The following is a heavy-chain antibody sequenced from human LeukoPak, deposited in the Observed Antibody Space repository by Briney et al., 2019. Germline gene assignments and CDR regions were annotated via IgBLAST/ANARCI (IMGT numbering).Heavy chain of an antibody. CDR1: GFTFSDYY. V-gene: IGHV3-11*04. CDR2: ISSSGSTI. CDR3: AGGTTVTPPAFDI. D-gene: IGHD4-11*01. J-gene: IGHJ3*02. Sequence: PGGSLRLSCAASGFTFSDYYMSWIRQAPGKGLEWVSYISSSGSTIYYADSVKGRFTISRDNAKNSLYLQMNSLRAEDTAVYYCAGGTTVTPPAFDIWGQGTMVTVSS.